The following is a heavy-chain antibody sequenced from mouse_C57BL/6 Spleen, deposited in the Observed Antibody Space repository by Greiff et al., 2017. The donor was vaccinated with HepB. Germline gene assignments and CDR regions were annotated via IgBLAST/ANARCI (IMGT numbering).Heavy chain of an antibody. J-gene: IGHJ4*01. Sequence: VQLKESGGGLVKPGGSLKLSCAASGFTFSSYAMSWVRQTPEKRLEWVATISDGGSYTYYPDNVKGRFTISRDNAKNNLYLQMSHLKSEDTAMYYCARDHPIYYGNYEGYYAMDYWGQGTSVTVSS. CDR2: ISDGGSYT. CDR1: GFTFSSYA. D-gene: IGHD2-1*01. CDR3: ARDHPIYYGNYEGYYAMDY. V-gene: IGHV5-4*01.